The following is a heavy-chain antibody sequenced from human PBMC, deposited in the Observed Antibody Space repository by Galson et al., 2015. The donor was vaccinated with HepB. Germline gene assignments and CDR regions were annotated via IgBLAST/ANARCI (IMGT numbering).Heavy chain of an antibody. CDR3: AREGRYSRDAFDI. D-gene: IGHD4-11*01. V-gene: IGHV2-70*11. J-gene: IGHJ3*02. CDR2: IDWDDDK. Sequence: PALVKPTQTLTLTCTFSGFSLSPSRMCVSWIRQPPGKALEWLARIDWDDDKYYNTSLKTRLTISKDTSKNQVVLTMTNMDPVDTVTYYCAREGRYSRDAFDIWGQGTMVTVSS. CDR1: GFSLSPSRMC.